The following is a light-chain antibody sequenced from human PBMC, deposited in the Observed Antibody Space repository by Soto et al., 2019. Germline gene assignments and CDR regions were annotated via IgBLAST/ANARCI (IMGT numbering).Light chain of an antibody. CDR1: QSVSITY. CDR2: GGS. V-gene: IGKV3-20*01. Sequence: ELVLTRSPGTLSLSPGDRATLSCRASQSVSITYLAWYQQKTGQAPRLLIYGGSSRATGIPDRFSGSGSGTDFTLNISRLETEDFAVYYCKQYDTSPWTVGQGTKGDIK. CDR3: KQYDTSPWT. J-gene: IGKJ1*01.